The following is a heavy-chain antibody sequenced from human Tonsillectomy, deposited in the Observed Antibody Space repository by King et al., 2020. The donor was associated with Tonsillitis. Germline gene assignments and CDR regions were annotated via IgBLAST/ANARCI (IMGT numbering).Heavy chain of an antibody. V-gene: IGHV3-30*04. CDR1: AFTFRTYV. D-gene: IGHD2-2*02. Sequence: VQLVQSGGGVVQPGTSLRLSCEVSAFTFRTYVLDWVRQAPGKGLEWVAVISYDGKNKVYAESVKGRFTISRDNSKKTLFMQLNSLRPEDTAVDYCAVRRDCSGSNCYNACFIWGQGTMVTVSS. CDR2: ISYDGKNK. CDR3: AVRRDCSGSNCYNACFI. J-gene: IGHJ3*02.